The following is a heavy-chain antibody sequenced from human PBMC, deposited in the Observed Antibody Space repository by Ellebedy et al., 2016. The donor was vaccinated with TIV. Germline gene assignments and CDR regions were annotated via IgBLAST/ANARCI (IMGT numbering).Heavy chain of an antibody. D-gene: IGHD3-16*02. Sequence: GGSLRLSXTASGFIFSYAWMNWVRQAPGKGLEGVGRIKSNTDGGTPAYAAPVTGRFTISRDDSKNTLYLQMKSLKTEDTGVYYCTTSYYDYMWGTYRNTPDVWGQGTTVTVSS. CDR3: TTSYYDYMWGTYRNTPDV. J-gene: IGHJ6*02. CDR1: GFIFSYAW. CDR2: IKSNTDGGTP. V-gene: IGHV3-15*07.